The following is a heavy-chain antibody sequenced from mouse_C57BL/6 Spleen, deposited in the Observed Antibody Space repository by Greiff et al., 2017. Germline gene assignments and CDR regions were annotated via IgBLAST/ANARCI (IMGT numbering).Heavy chain of an antibody. J-gene: IGHJ2*01. CDR2: ISSGGSYT. Sequence: EVQLVESGGDLVKPGGSLKLSCAASGFNFSSYGMSWVRQTPDERLAWVATISSGGSYTYYPESVQGRFTISRDNSKNTLYLQMSRLKAEDTAMYYCARHTATMVTTALYCFYYWGQGTTLTVAS. CDR3: ARHTATMVTTALYCFYY. CDR1: GFNFSSYG. D-gene: IGHD2-2*01. V-gene: IGHV5-6*01.